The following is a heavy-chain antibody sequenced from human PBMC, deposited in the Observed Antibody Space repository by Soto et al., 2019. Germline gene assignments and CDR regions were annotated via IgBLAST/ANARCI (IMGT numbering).Heavy chain of an antibody. D-gene: IGHD2-2*01. CDR3: ARDLGDNIVVVPADIGYFDL. V-gene: IGHV1-18*01. Sequence: QVQLVQSGAEVKKPGASVKVSCKASGYTFTSYGISWVRQAPGQGLEWMGWISAYNGNTNYAQKLQGRVTMTTDTPXSTLYXXLRSLRSDDTAVYYCARDLGDNIVVVPADIGYFDLWGRGTLVTVSS. CDR1: GYTFTSYG. J-gene: IGHJ2*01. CDR2: ISAYNGNT.